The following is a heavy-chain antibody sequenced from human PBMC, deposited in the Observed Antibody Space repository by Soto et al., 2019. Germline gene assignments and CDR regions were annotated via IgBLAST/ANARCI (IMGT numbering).Heavy chain of an antibody. Sequence: AGGSLRLSCAASGFTFSSYAMSWVRQAPGKGLEWVSAISGSGGSTYYADSVKGRFTISRDNSKNTLYLQMNSLRAEDTAVYYCAKDHGGATIGHFDYWGQGTLVTVSS. J-gene: IGHJ4*02. CDR3: AKDHGGATIGHFDY. V-gene: IGHV3-23*01. CDR1: GFTFSSYA. CDR2: ISGSGGST. D-gene: IGHD1-26*01.